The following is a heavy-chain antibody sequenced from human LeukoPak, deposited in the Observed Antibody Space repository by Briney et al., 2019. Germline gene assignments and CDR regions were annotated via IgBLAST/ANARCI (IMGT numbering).Heavy chain of an antibody. CDR1: GYTFTSYA. J-gene: IGHJ4*02. CDR3: ARSPSLRLLID. D-gene: IGHD3-3*01. CDR2: INAGNGNT. Sequence: ASVKVSCKASGYTFTSYAMHWVRQAPGQRLEWMGWINAGNGNTKYSQKFQGRVTITADESTSTAYMELSSLRSEDTAVYYCARSPSLRLLIDWGQGTLVTVSS. V-gene: IGHV1-3*01.